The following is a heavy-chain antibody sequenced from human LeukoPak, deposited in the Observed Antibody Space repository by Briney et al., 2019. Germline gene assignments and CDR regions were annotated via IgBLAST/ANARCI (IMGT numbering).Heavy chain of an antibody. CDR1: GFTFSSYW. V-gene: IGHV3-74*01. J-gene: IGHJ4*02. CDR3: AKSRGESRGASNY. CDR2: INSDGSST. D-gene: IGHD1-26*01. Sequence: GGSLRLSCAASGFTFSSYWMHWVRQAPGKGLVWVSRINSDGSSTSYADSVKGRFTISRDNAKNTLYLQMNSLRAEDTAVYYCAKSRGESRGASNYWGQGTLVTVSS.